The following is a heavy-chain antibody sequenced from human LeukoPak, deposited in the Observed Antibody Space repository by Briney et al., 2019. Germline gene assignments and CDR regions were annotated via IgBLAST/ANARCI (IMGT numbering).Heavy chain of an antibody. D-gene: IGHD3-22*01. J-gene: IGHJ4*02. CDR2: INPSGGST. V-gene: IGHV1-46*01. CDR1: GYTFTSYY. Sequence: ASVKVSCKASGYTFTSYYMHWLRQAPGQGLEWMGIINPSGGSTSYAQKFQGRVTMTRDTSTSTVYMELSSLRSEDTAVYYCARGYPYYYDSSGYTERDFDYWGQGTLVTVSS. CDR3: ARGYPYYYDSSGYTERDFDY.